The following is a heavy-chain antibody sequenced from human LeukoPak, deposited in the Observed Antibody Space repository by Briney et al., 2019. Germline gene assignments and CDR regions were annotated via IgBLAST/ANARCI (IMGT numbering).Heavy chain of an antibody. CDR2: IYYSGST. V-gene: IGHV4-39*01. CDR3: ARRAYYDSSGYQRRGFDY. J-gene: IGHJ4*02. CDR1: GGSISSSSYY. D-gene: IGHD3-22*01. Sequence: SETLSLTCTVSGGSISSSSYYWGWIRQPPGKGLEWIGSIYYSGSTYYNPSLKSRVTISVDTSKNQFSLKLSSVTAADTAVYYCARRAYYDSSGYQRRGFDYWGQGTLVTVSS.